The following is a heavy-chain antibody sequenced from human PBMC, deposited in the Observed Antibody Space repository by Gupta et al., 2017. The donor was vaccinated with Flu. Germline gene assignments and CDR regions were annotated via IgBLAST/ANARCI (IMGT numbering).Heavy chain of an antibody. D-gene: IGHD1-1*01. J-gene: IGHJ3*02. CDR1: GFPFTNYA. CDR3: AKGANWAFEI. Sequence: EVQLLASGGGLAQPGGSLRLSCAASGFPFTNYAMRWVRQAPGKGLEWVSTVSGGGSNSYYADSVKGRFTISGDSSKKTVYLQMNSLRVEDTAVYYCAKGANWAFEIWGQGTMVTVSS. V-gene: IGHV3-23*01. CDR2: VSGGGSNS.